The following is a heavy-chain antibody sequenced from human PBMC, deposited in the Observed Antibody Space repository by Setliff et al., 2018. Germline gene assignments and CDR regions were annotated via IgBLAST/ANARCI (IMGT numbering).Heavy chain of an antibody. Sequence: RASVKVSCKASGYTFTSYYMHWVRQAPGQGLEWMGIINPSGGSTSYAQKFQGRVTMTRDTSTSTVYMELSSLRSEDTAVYYCARVSGPLTLDGPVDIVARGLDAFDIWGQGTMVT. D-gene: IGHD5-12*01. J-gene: IGHJ3*02. CDR2: INPSGGST. CDR1: GYTFTSYY. CDR3: ARVSGPLTLDGPVDIVARGLDAFDI. V-gene: IGHV1-46*01.